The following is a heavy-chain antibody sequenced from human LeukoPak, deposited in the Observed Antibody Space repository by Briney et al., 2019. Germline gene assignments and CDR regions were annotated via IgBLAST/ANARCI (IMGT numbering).Heavy chain of an antibody. CDR2: ISSSSSTI. V-gene: IGHV3-48*02. CDR1: GFTFSTYS. Sequence: GGSLRLSCAVSGFTFSTYSMNWVSQAPGKGLEWVSYISSSSSTIYYADSVKGRFTISRDNAKNSLYLQMNSLRDEDTAVYYCAKDSDYYHSSGYYYAYFQHWGQGTLVTVSS. D-gene: IGHD3-22*01. J-gene: IGHJ1*01. CDR3: AKDSDYYHSSGYYYAYFQH.